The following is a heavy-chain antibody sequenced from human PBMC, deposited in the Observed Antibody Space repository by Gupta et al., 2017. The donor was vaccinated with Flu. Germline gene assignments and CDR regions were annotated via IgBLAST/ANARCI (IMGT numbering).Heavy chain of an antibody. CDR2: ISDDGSVK. CDR1: GFTFSTYG. V-gene: IGHV3-30*18. Sequence: QVQLVESGGGVVQPGRSLRLSCAASGFTFSTYGMHWVRQAPGKGVEWGAVISDDGSVKKYAESVRGRFTISRDNSKNTVYLQINSLRAEDTAVYYCAKKFNGGTGISVGVDYWGQGTLVTVSS. J-gene: IGHJ4*02. CDR3: AKKFNGGTGISVGVDY. D-gene: IGHD1-1*01.